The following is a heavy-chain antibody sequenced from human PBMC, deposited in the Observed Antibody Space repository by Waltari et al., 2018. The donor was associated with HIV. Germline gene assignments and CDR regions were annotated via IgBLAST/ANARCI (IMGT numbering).Heavy chain of an antibody. CDR1: GGSFSGFY. Sequence: QVQLQQWGAGQVKPSETLSLTCLLSGGSFSGFYWTWVRHSPGKGLEWIGEIDQSGDSRFNPSLKRRITISMDTSRSHFALKLSPVSPADTAVYYCARGPSLRAFRGNLYFNSSLDVWGQGTTVTVSS. CDR2: IDQSGDS. CDR3: ARGPSLRAFRGNLYFNSSLDV. V-gene: IGHV4-34*02. J-gene: IGHJ6*02. D-gene: IGHD1-1*01.